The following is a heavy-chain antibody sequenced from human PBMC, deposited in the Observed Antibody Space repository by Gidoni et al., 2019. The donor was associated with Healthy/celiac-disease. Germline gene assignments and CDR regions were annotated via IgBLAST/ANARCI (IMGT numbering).Heavy chain of an antibody. CDR2: IYPGDSDT. J-gene: IGHJ5*02. CDR3: ARRVMTTVTNNWFDP. CDR1: GYSFTSYW. D-gene: IGHD4-17*01. Sequence: EVQLVQSGAEVKKPGESLQISCKGSGYSFTSYWIGWVRQMPGKGLEWMGIIYPGDSDTRYSPSFQGQVTISADKSISTAYLQWSSLKASDTAMYYCARRVMTTVTNNWFDPWGQGTLVTVSS. V-gene: IGHV5-51*03.